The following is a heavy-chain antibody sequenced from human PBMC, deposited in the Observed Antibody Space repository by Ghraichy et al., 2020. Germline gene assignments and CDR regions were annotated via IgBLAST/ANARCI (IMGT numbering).Heavy chain of an antibody. CDR3: ARDGKTIAVADLNSVAGNDY. CDR1: GYTFTSYD. J-gene: IGHJ4*02. CDR2: MNPNSGNT. V-gene: IGHV1-8*01. D-gene: IGHD6-19*01. Sequence: ASVKVSCKASGYTFTSYDINWVRQATGQGLEWMGWMNPNSGNTGYAQKFQGRVTMTRNTSISTAYMELSSLRSEDTAVYYCARDGKTIAVADLNSVAGNDYWGQGTLVTVSS.